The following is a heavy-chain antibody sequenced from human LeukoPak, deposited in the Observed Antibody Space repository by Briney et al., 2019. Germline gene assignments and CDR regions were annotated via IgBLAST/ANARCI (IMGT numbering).Heavy chain of an antibody. J-gene: IGHJ5*02. Sequence: GGSLRLSCAPSGFTLCDYWMHSVRQTPERGRGCGSRISADGGAPYADSLLCRFTLSRDNAQNRVYLQMNSLRDEDTAVYFCGRFPLTYATAWGQGTLVTVSS. CDR3: GRFPLTYATA. CDR1: GFTLCDYW. V-gene: IGHV3-74*01. CDR2: ISADGGAP. D-gene: IGHD2-2*01.